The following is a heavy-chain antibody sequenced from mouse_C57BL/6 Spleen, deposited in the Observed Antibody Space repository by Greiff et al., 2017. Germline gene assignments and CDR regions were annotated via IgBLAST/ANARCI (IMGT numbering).Heavy chain of an antibody. V-gene: IGHV1-80*01. CDR1: GYAFSSYW. CDR2: IYPGDGDT. D-gene: IGHD3-3*01. J-gene: IGHJ4*01. CDR3: ARRGDSYAMDY. Sequence: QVQLQQSGAELVKPGASVKISCKASGYAFSSYWMNWVKQRPGKGLEWIGQIYPGDGDTNYNGKFKGKATLTADKSSSTAYMQLSSLTSEDSAVYFCARRGDSYAMDYWGQGTSVTVSS.